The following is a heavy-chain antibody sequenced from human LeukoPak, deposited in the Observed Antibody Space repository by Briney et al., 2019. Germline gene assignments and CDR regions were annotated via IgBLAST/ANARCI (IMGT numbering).Heavy chain of an antibody. CDR3: AMGGGLGIVDY. Sequence: SETLSLTCNVSGGSISSGSYYWRWIRQPAGKGLEWIGRISTSGSTDYSPSLKSRVTISVDMSKNQFSLKLSSVTAADTAVYYCAMGGGLGIVDYWGQGTLVTVSS. CDR2: ISTSGST. V-gene: IGHV4-61*02. D-gene: IGHD7-27*01. J-gene: IGHJ4*02. CDR1: GGSISSGSYY.